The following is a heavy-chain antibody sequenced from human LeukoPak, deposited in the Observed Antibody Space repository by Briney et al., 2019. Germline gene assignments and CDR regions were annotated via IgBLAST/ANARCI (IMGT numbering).Heavy chain of an antibody. Sequence: GGSLRLSCAASGFTFSSYWMSWVRQAPGRGLEWVANIKQDGSEKYYVDSVKGRFTISRDNAKNSLYLQMNSLRAEDTAVYYCARVGYYDRPWVDYWGQGTLVTVSS. CDR3: ARVGYYDRPWVDY. D-gene: IGHD3-22*01. CDR1: GFTFSSYW. CDR2: IKQDGSEK. J-gene: IGHJ4*02. V-gene: IGHV3-7*01.